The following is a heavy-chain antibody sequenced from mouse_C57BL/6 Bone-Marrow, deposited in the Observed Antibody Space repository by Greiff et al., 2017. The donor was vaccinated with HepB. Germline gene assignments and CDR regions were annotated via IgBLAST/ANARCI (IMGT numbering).Heavy chain of an antibody. V-gene: IGHV1-76*01. CDR1: GYTFTDYY. Sequence: VQLVESGAELVRPGASVKLSCKASGYTFTDYYINWVKQRPGQGLEWIARIYPGSGNTYYNEKFKGKATLTAEKSSSTAYMQLSSLTSEDSAVYFCARSEDWDGYFDVWGTGTTVTVSS. J-gene: IGHJ1*03. D-gene: IGHD4-1*01. CDR3: ARSEDWDGYFDV. CDR2: IYPGSGNT.